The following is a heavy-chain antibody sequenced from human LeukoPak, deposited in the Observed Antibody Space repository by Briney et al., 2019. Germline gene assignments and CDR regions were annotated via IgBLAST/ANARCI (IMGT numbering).Heavy chain of an antibody. V-gene: IGHV3-33*01. D-gene: IGHD6-13*01. J-gene: IGHJ4*02. CDR1: GFTFSTYG. CDR2: IWYDGSDK. CDR3: ARDDGNRVIATVLDY. Sequence: GGSLRLSCAASGFTFSTYGMSWVRQAPDKGLEWVAVIWYDGSDKYYADSVKSRFTTSRDNSKNTLYLQMNSLKAEDTAVYYCARDDGNRVIATVLDYWGQGTLVTVSS.